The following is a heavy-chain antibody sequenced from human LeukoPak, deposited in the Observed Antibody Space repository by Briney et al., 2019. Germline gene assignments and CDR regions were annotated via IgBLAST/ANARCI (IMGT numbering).Heavy chain of an antibody. J-gene: IGHJ4*02. Sequence: ASVKVSCKASGYTFTGYYMHWVRQAPGQGLEWMGWINPNSGGTNYAQKFQGRVTMTRDTSISTAYMELTRLRSDDTAVYYCVRDQKPGWYPDYWGQGTLVTVSS. CDR3: VRDQKPGWYPDY. CDR2: INPNSGGT. CDR1: GYTFTGYY. V-gene: IGHV1-2*02. D-gene: IGHD6-19*01.